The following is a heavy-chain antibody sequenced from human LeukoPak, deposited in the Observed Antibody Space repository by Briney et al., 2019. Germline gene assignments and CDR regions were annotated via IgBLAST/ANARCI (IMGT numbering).Heavy chain of an antibody. V-gene: IGHV3-7*03. CDR1: GFTFNTYW. CDR2: IREDGSEK. CDR3: ARAVTSTEGY. J-gene: IGHJ4*02. Sequence: PGGSLRLSCAASGFTFNTYWMTWVRQAPGKGLEWAASIREDGSEKYYVDSVKGRFTISRDNAQKSLYLEMNSLRVENTAVYYCARAVTSTEGYWGQGTLVTVSS.